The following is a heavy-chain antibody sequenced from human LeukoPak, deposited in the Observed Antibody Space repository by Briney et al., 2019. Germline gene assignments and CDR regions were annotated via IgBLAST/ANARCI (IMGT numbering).Heavy chain of an antibody. J-gene: IGHJ4*02. V-gene: IGHV1-18*01. D-gene: IGHD3-22*01. CDR1: GYTFTIYG. CDR2: ISAYNGNT. Sequence: ASVKVSCKASGYTFTIYGISWVRQAPGQGLEWMGWISAYNGNTNYAQKLQGRVTMTTDTSTSTAYMELRSLRSDHTAVYYCARDLNQGIYDSSYHDYWGQGTLVTVSS. CDR3: ARDLNQGIYDSSYHDY.